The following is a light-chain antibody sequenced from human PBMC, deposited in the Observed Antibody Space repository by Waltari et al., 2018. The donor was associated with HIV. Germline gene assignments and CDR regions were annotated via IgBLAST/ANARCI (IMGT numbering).Light chain of an antibody. CDR3: LLSYHGVRF. Sequence: VVTQEPSLTVSPGGTVTLSCASFSGRVARSHCPYWFQLKPGQAPRTLIYDSEKRPPLTPGRFSGSLDGGMAILTLSGALEEDEAEYFCLLSYHGVRFFGGGTRLTV. CDR1: SGRVARSHC. J-gene: IGLJ2*01. V-gene: IGLV7-46*01. CDR2: DSE.